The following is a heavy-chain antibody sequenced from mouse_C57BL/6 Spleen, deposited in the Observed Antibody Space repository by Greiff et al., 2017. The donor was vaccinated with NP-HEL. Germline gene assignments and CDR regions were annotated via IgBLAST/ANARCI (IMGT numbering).Heavy chain of an antibody. CDR3: ARSAEGDWYFDV. Sequence: VQLQQSGPGLVAPSQRLSITCTVSGFSLTSYAISWVRQPPGKSLEWLGVIWTGGGTNYNSALKSRLSIRKDNTKSQVFLKMNSLQTDDTARYDGARSAEGDWYFDVWGTGTTVTVSS. J-gene: IGHJ1*03. CDR2: IWTGGGT. CDR1: GFSLTSYA. V-gene: IGHV2-9-1*01. D-gene: IGHD3-3*01.